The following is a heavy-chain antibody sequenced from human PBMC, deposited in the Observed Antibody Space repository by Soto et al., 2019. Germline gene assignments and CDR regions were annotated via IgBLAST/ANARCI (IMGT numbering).Heavy chain of an antibody. CDR1: GFTFSSHG. CDR3: AAGYNGAVGFEF. Sequence: VQLVESGGGVVQPGGSLRLSCAASGFTFSSHGMHWVRQTPGKGLEWVAHIWYDGNNKYYGDSVKGQFTISRDNSKNPRFLQMSSLRAEVTAVYSCAAGYNGAVGFEFWGRGPLVAFSS. V-gene: IGHV3-33*01. J-gene: IGHJ4*02. D-gene: IGHD1-20*01. CDR2: IWYDGNNK.